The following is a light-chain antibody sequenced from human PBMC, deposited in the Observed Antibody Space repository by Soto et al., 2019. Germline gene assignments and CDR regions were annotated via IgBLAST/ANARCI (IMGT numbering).Light chain of an antibody. CDR2: DAS. V-gene: IGKV3-11*01. Sequence: EIVLTQSPANLSLSPGERATLSCRASQSVSTYLAWYQQKPGQAPRLLIYDASNRATGIPARFSGSGSGTDFTLTISSLEPEDLAVYYCQHRSIWPLTFGGGTKVEIK. J-gene: IGKJ4*01. CDR3: QHRSIWPLT. CDR1: QSVSTY.